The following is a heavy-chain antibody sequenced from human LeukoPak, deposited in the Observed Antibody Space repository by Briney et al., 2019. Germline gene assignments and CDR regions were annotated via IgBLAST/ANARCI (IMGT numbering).Heavy chain of an antibody. D-gene: IGHD2-2*02. CDR3: ARMTYQDIVVVPAAIAPYYYYYYMDV. CDR2: INHSGST. J-gene: IGHJ6*03. V-gene: IGHV4-34*01. Sequence: SETLSLTCAVYGGSFSGYYWSWIRQPPGKGLEWIGEINHSGSTNYNPSLKSRVTISVDTSKNQFSLKLSSVTAADTAVYYCARMTYQDIVVVPAAIAPYYYYYYMDVWGEGTTVTVSS. CDR1: GGSFSGYY.